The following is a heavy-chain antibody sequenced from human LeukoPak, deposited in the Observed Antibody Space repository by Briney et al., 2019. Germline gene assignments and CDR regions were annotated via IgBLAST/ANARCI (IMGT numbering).Heavy chain of an antibody. J-gene: IGHJ6*02. V-gene: IGHV3-23*01. CDR2: ISGSGGST. D-gene: IGHD3-10*01. CDR1: GFTFSSYA. CDR3: AKSGNVLLWFGELFTMDV. Sequence: GGSLRLSCAASGFTFSSYAVSWVRQAPGKGLEWVSAISGSGGSTYYADSVKGRFTISRDNSKNTLYLQMNSLRAEDTAVYYCAKSGNVLLWFGELFTMDVWGQGTTVTVSS.